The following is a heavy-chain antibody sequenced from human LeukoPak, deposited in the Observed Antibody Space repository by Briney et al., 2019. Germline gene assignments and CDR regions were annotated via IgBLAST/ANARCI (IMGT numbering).Heavy chain of an antibody. V-gene: IGHV3-23*01. CDR2: IXXXGGST. D-gene: IGHD3-22*01. Sequence: PGGSLRLSCAASGFTFSSYAMSWVRQAPGKGLXXXXXIXXXGGSTYYADSVKGRFTISRDNSKNTLYLQMNSLRAEDTAVYYCAKDARITMIVVVLASAFDIWGQGTMVTVSS. J-gene: IGHJ3*02. CDR1: GFTFSSYA. CDR3: AKDARITMIVVVLASAFDI.